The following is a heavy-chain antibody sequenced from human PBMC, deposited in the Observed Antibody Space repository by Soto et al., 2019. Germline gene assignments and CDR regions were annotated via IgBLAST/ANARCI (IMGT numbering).Heavy chain of an antibody. CDR1: GGTFSSYA. CDR3: ARVTWVGAQLYDFDY. D-gene: IGHD1-26*01. J-gene: IGHJ4*02. V-gene: IGHV1-69*01. Sequence: QVQLVQSGAEVKQPGSSVKVSCKASGGTFSSYAISWVRQAPGQGLEWMGGIITIFGTANYAQKFQGRVTITADESTSTAYMELSSLRSEDTAVYYCARVTWVGAQLYDFDYWGQGTLVTVSS. CDR2: IITIFGTA.